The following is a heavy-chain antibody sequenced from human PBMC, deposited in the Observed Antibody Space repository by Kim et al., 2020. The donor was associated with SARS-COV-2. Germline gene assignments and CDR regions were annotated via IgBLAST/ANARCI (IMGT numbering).Heavy chain of an antibody. V-gene: IGHV4-39*01. Sequence: SETLSLTCTVSGDSITGSTYYRGWIRQPPGKGLEWIGAFSYSGSTYYNPSLKSRVTVSVDTSNNQFSLRLTSVTAADTAVYYCASLHRFYGFDFWGQGTL. D-gene: IGHD3-10*01. CDR2: FSYSGST. J-gene: IGHJ4*02. CDR3: ASLHRFYGFDF. CDR1: GDSITGSTYY.